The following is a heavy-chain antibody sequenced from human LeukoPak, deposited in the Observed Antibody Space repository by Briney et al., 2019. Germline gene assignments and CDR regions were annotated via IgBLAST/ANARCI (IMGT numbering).Heavy chain of an antibody. CDR3: ARLVSHDYDRSGYYSRYVDL. CDR2: IYYSGST. CDR1: GGSISSYY. V-gene: IGHV4-59*01. D-gene: IGHD3-22*01. J-gene: IGHJ2*01. Sequence: SETLSLTCTVSGGSISSYYWSWIRQPPGKGLEWIGYIYYSGSTNYIPSLKSRVSISVDTSKNQFSLKLSSVTAADTAVYYCARLVSHDYDRSGYYSRYVDLWGRGTLVTVSS.